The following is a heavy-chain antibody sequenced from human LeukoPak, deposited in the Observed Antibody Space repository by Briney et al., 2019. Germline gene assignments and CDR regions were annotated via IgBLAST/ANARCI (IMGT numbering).Heavy chain of an antibody. Sequence: PGRSLRLSCAVSGFTFDDYAMHWVRQAPGKGLEWVSGISRNSDNIGHADSVRGRFTISRDNAKNSLYLQMNSLRAEDTAVYYCARAPPGGDFWSGPLDYWGQGTLVTVSS. D-gene: IGHD3-3*01. V-gene: IGHV3-9*01. CDR2: ISRNSDNI. J-gene: IGHJ4*02. CDR3: ARAPPGGDFWSGPLDY. CDR1: GFTFDDYA.